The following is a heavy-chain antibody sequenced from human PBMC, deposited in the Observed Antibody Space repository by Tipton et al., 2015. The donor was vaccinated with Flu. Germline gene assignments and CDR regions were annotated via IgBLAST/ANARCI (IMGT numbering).Heavy chain of an antibody. V-gene: IGHV3-23*01. D-gene: IGHD2/OR15-2a*01. J-gene: IGHJ6*03. CDR2: VSGSGGTT. Sequence: SLRLSCAASGFTFTDHAMNWARQAPGKGLEWVCTVSGSGGTTYCAEGRFTISRDNSKNTLYLQMNSLRAEDTAVYYCAKGFLQVRPSYMDVWGKGTTVTVSS. CDR1: GFTFTDHA. CDR3: AKGFLQVRPSYMDV.